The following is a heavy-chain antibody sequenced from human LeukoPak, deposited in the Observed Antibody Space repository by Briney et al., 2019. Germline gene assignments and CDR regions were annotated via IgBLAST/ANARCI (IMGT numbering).Heavy chain of an antibody. CDR2: IRCGRSCT. CDR3: ARVYGSRSYVDY. J-gene: IGHJ4*02. D-gene: IGHD6-13*01. V-gene: IGHV3-11*05. CDR1: GFTFSDYY. Sequence: GGSLRLSCAASGFTFSDYYMSWVRQAPGKGLEWVSCIRCGRSCTQKADSVKGRFPSPSDTAKNSLYLQMNSLRADDTAVFYCARVYGSRSYVDYWGEGTLVSVS.